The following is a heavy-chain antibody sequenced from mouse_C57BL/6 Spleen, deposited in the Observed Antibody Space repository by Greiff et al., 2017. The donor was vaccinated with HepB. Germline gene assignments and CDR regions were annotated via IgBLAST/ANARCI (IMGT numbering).Heavy chain of an antibody. CDR1: GYTFTSYW. Sequence: LKQPGAELVKPGASVKMSCKASGYTFTSYWITWVKQRPGQGLEWIGDIYPGSGSTNYNEKFKSKATLTVDTSSSTAYMQLSSLTSEDSAVYYCARRGHYYGSSPFAYWGQGTLVTVSA. D-gene: IGHD1-1*01. V-gene: IGHV1-55*01. CDR2: IYPGSGST. J-gene: IGHJ3*01. CDR3: ARRGHYYGSSPFAY.